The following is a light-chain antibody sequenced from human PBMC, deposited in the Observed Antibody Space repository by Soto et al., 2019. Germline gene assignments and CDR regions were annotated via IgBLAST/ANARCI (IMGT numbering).Light chain of an antibody. CDR2: EVT. J-gene: IGLJ1*01. CDR1: SSDVGGYNY. V-gene: IGLV2-8*01. CDR3: SSFTGASTI. Sequence: QSMLTQPPSASGSPGQSVTISCTGTSSDVGGYNYVSWYQQHPGKAPKLVIYEVTKRPSGVPDRFSGSKSGNTASLTVSGLQAEDEADYYCSSFTGASTIFGTGTKLTVL.